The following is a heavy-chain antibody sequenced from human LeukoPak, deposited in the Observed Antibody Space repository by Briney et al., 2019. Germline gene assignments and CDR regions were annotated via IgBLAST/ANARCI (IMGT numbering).Heavy chain of an antibody. CDR3: AKMAWMFYSSGSQHRDYFDY. D-gene: IGHD3-10*01. CDR2: ISDGGDDK. CDR1: GFNFSSYA. V-gene: IGHV3-30*07. J-gene: IGHJ4*02. Sequence: GGSLRLSCAASGFNFSSYAMHWVRQAPGKGLDWVAVISDGGDDKFYTDSVKGRFSISRDNSKNTLYLQMNSLRAEDTAVYYCAKMAWMFYSSGSQHRDYFDYWGQGTLVTVSS.